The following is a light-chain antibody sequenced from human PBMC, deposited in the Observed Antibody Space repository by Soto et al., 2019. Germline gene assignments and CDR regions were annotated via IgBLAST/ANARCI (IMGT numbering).Light chain of an antibody. CDR3: HQRQSWPRT. J-gene: IGKJ1*01. Sequence: IGLKEYRSTLSSVPGDRVTLSRRASQYINSRLAWYQHRPGQAPRLLIYQTSLRAAGIPARFSASGSGTDFTLTISDVQPEDFALYYCHQRQSWPRTFGQGTKVDI. V-gene: IGKV3-11*01. CDR1: QYINSR. CDR2: QTS.